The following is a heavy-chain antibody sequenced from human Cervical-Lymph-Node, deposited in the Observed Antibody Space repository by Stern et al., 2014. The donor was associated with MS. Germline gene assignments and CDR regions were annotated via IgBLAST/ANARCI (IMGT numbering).Heavy chain of an antibody. V-gene: IGHV3-21*01. CDR2: ISSSSSYI. CDR1: GFTFSSYS. Sequence: QLVQSGGGLVKPGGSLRLSCAASGFTFSSYSMNWVRQAPGKGLEWVSSISSSSSYIYYADSVKGRFTISRDNAKNSLYLQMNSLRAEDTAVYYCARDYHYYDSSGYYDDAFDIWGQGTMVTVSS. D-gene: IGHD3-22*01. J-gene: IGHJ3*02. CDR3: ARDYHYYDSSGYYDDAFDI.